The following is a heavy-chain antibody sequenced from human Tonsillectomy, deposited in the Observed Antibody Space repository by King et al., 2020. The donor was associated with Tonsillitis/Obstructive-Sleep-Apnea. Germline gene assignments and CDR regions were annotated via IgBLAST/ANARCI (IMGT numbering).Heavy chain of an antibody. V-gene: IGHV1-46*01. J-gene: IGHJ6*03. CDR3: ARDGDAADFYYMDV. Sequence: QLVQSGAEVKKPGASVKISCEASGYTFTTYYIHWVRQAPGQGLEWMGLLNPSGGSTSYPHKFQGRVTMTRDTSTSTVYMELSSLRSEDTAVYYCARDGDAADFYYMDVWGKGTTVTVSS. D-gene: IGHD7-27*01. CDR1: GYTFTTYY. CDR2: LNPSGGST.